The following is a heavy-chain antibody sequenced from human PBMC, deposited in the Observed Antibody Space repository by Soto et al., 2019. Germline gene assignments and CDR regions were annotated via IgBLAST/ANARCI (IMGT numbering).Heavy chain of an antibody. CDR1: GGSISSYY. Sequence: LETLCLTCTVSGGSISSYYWSWIRQPPGKGLEWIGYIYYSGSTNYNPSLKSRVTISVDTSKNQFSLKLSSVTAADTAVYYCARDRWSSGWYDPSRARWFDPWGQGTLVTSPQ. J-gene: IGHJ5*02. V-gene: IGHV4-59*01. D-gene: IGHD6-19*01. CDR2: IYYSGST. CDR3: ARDRWSSGWYDPSRARWFDP.